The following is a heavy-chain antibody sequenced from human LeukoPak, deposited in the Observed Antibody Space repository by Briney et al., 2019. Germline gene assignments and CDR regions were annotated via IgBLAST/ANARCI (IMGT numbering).Heavy chain of an antibody. J-gene: IGHJ5*02. Sequence: PSETLSLTCTVSGGSISSSSYYWGWIRQPPGKGLEWIGSIYYSGSANYNPSLKSRVTISVDTSKNQFSLKLSSVTAADTAVYYCATRRGYQLLYRRWFDPWGQGTLVTVSS. CDR3: ATRRGYQLLYRRWFDP. CDR2: IYYSGSA. CDR1: GGSISSSSYY. V-gene: IGHV4-39*07. D-gene: IGHD2-2*02.